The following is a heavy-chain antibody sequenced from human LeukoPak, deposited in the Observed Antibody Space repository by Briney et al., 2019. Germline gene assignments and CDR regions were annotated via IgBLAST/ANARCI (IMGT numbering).Heavy chain of an antibody. CDR3: ASYDYAGKGRVFDY. CDR1: GGSISSGDSY. Sequence: EPSETLSLTCTVSGGSISSGDSYWSWIRQHPGKGLEWIGYIYYSGSTHYNPSLKSRVTISVDTSKNQFSLKLSSVTAADTAVYYCASYDYAGKGRVFDYWGQGTLVTVSS. D-gene: IGHD4-23*01. J-gene: IGHJ4*02. V-gene: IGHV4-31*03. CDR2: IYYSGST.